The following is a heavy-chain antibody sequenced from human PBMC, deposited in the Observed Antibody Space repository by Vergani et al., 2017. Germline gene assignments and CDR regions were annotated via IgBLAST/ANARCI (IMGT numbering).Heavy chain of an antibody. D-gene: IGHD4-17*01. CDR1: GFTFSRYA. J-gene: IGHJ4*02. V-gene: IGHV3-30*04. Sequence: QVQLVESGGGVVQPGRSLRLSCVVSGFTFSRYAMHWVRQAPGKGLEWVAVISDDARNKYYADSVKGRFTISRDNSKNTLHLQMNSLRVEDTAVYYCARDPHYGDYALDYWGQGTLVTVSS. CDR3: ARDPHYGDYALDY. CDR2: ISDDARNK.